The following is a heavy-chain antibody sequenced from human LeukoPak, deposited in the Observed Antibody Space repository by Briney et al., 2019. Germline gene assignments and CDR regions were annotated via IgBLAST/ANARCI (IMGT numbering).Heavy chain of an antibody. CDR1: GFTFSDYY. D-gene: IGHD3-10*01. CDR3: AKDTRDAYYGSGSYQDY. V-gene: IGHV3-11*06. Sequence: GGSLRLSCAASGFTFSDYYMSWIRQAPGKGLEWVSYISSSSSYTNYADSVKGRFTISRDNAKNSLYLQMNSLRAEDTAVYYCAKDTRDAYYGSGSYQDYWGQGTLVTVSS. J-gene: IGHJ4*02. CDR2: ISSSSSYT.